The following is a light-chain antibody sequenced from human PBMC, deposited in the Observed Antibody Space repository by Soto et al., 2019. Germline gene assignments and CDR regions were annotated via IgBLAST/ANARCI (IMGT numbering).Light chain of an antibody. J-gene: IGKJ4*02. CDR3: QHYNNLPRT. Sequence: EIVMTQSPASLSVSPGESATLSCRASQSVSRNLAWYQQKPGQAPRLLIYDASTRATGMPVRFSGSGSGTEFTLTISDLQSEDLEVYYCQHYNNLPRTFGRGTKVEIK. V-gene: IGKV3-15*01. CDR1: QSVSRN. CDR2: DAS.